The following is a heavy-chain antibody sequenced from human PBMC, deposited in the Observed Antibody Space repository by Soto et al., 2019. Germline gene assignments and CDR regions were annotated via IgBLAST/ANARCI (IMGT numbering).Heavy chain of an antibody. CDR2: IYYSGST. J-gene: IGHJ5*01. D-gene: IGHD3-10*01. CDR3: ARYGTRGDW. CDR1: GGSIISYY. Sequence: SETLSLTCTVSGGSIISYYCIWIRHPPGKGLEWIVYIYYSGSTNYNPSLKSRFTISRDNAKDSLYLHLNSLRVGDTAVYYCARYGTRGDWWGLGTQVTVSS. V-gene: IGHV4-59*08.